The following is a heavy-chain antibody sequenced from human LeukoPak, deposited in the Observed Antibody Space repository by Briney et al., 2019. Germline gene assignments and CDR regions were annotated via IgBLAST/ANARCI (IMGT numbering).Heavy chain of an antibody. Sequence: SETLSLTCTVSGGSISDAAYYWSWIRQHPGEGLEWIGYIYFSESTSYNPSLKSRVTISLDTSKNQFSLKLTSVTAADTAVYYCARDPYCGGDCYSGVAFDIWGQGTMVTVSS. D-gene: IGHD2-21*02. J-gene: IGHJ3*02. CDR1: GGSISDAAYY. V-gene: IGHV4-31*03. CDR3: ARDPYCGGDCYSGVAFDI. CDR2: IYFSEST.